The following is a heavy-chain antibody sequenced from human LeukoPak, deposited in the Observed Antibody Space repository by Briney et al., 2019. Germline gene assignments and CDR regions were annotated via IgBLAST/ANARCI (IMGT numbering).Heavy chain of an antibody. CDR1: GFTFSGYP. Sequence: PGGSLRLSCAASGFTFSGYPIHWVRQAPGKGLEWVSGIYGGNTYYADSVKGRFTISRDNSKNTLYLQMSSLRAEDTAVYYCAKGMYYYDSSGYYLFDYWGQGTLVTVSS. J-gene: IGHJ4*02. CDR2: IYGGNT. D-gene: IGHD3-22*01. V-gene: IGHV3-23*01. CDR3: AKGMYYYDSSGYYLFDY.